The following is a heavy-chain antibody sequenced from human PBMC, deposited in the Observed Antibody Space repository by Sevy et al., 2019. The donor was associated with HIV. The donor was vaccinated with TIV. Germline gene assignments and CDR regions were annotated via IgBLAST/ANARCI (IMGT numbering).Heavy chain of an antibody. V-gene: IGHV3-15*04. CDR2: VESKTDGGTR. D-gene: IGHD1-26*01. CDR1: GFTYSNAW. J-gene: IGHJ4*02. CDR3: TAGVGTSDFDY. Sequence: GGSLRLSCVASGFTYSNAWMSWVRQAPGEGLEWVGRVESKTDGGTRDFAARVKGRFAIARDDSKNTLSLQMDSLKTEDTAVYYCTAGVGTSDFDYWGQGILVTVSS.